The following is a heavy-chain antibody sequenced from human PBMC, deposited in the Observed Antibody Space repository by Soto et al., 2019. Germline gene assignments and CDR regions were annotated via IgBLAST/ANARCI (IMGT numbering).Heavy chain of an antibody. J-gene: IGHJ6*02. CDR1: GGTFSSYA. CDR3: AKVGGVGATMEYYYYYGMDV. Sequence: SVKVSCKASGGTFSSYAISWVRQAPGQGLEWMGGIIPIFGTANYAQKFQGRVTITADESTSTAYMELSSLRSEDTAVYYCAKVGGVGATMEYYYYYGMDVWGQGTTVTVSS. CDR2: IIPIFGTA. V-gene: IGHV1-69*13. D-gene: IGHD1-26*01.